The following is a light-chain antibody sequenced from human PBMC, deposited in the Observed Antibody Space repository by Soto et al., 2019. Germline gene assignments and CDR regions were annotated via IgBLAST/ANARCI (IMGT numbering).Light chain of an antibody. V-gene: IGKV1-33*01. J-gene: IGKJ4*01. Sequence: DIQMTQSPSSLSASVGDRVTITCQASQNITNYLNWYQLELGKAPKLLIYDASDLDMGVPSRFSGGGTGTDFTFTISGLQPEDFATYYCQQYHDLPLTFXGGTKVDIK. CDR1: QNITNY. CDR3: QQYHDLPLT. CDR2: DAS.